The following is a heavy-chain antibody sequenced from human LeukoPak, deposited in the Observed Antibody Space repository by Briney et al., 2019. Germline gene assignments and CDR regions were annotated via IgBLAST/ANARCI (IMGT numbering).Heavy chain of an antibody. CDR3: ARGETVVRWFDP. Sequence: SETLSLTCSVSGGSISSSSYYWGWIRQPPGKGLEWIGSIYYSGSTYYNPSLKSRVTISVDTSKNQFSLKLSSVTAADTAVYYCARGETVVRWFDPWGQGTLVTVSS. CDR2: IYYSGST. CDR1: GGSISSSSYY. V-gene: IGHV4-39*07. D-gene: IGHD3-10*01. J-gene: IGHJ5*02.